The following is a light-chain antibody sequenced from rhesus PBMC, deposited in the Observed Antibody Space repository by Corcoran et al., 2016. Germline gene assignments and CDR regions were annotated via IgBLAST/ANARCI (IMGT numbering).Light chain of an antibody. CDR2: AAS. CDR1: ENVNNY. V-gene: IGKV1-74*01. CDR3: QHSYGTPYS. Sequence: DIQMTQSPSSLSASVGDRVTITCRASENVNNYLHWYQQKAGKATNLLIYAASTLQSGVPSRFCGSGSGTDYTFTISSLQPEDVATYYCQHSYGTPYSFGQGTKVEIK. J-gene: IGKJ2*01.